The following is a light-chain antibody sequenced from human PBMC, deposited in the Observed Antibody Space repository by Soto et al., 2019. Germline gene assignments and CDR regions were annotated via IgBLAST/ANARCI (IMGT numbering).Light chain of an antibody. CDR1: QGISNH. CDR2: AAS. V-gene: IGKV1-27*01. J-gene: IGKJ4*01. Sequence: DIPMTQSPSSLSASVGDRVTITCRASQGISNHLAWYQQQPGKLPKLLIYAASILQSGVPSRFSGSGSGTDFTLTISSLQPEDVGIYYCQKFTSAPFTFGGGTKVEI. CDR3: QKFTSAPFT.